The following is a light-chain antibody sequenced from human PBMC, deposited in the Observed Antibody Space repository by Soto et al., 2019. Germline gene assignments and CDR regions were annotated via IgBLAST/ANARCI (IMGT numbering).Light chain of an antibody. V-gene: IGKV3-20*01. J-gene: IGKJ1*01. CDR1: QSFSSNY. CDR3: QQYSSVWT. Sequence: EIVLTQSPGTLSLSPGERATLSCRASQSFSSNYLAWYQQKPGQAPRILIYGATTRATGIPDRFSGSESGTDFTLTISRLEPEASAVYYCQQYSSVWTFGQGTKVEIK. CDR2: GAT.